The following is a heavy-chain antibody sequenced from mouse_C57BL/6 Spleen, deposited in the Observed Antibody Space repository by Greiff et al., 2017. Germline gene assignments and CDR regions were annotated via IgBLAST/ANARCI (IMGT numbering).Heavy chain of an antibody. V-gene: IGHV2-2*01. Sequence: VQLQQSGPGLVQPSQSLSITCTVSGFSLTSYGVHWVRQSPGKGLEWLGVIWSGGSTDYNAAFISRLSISKDNSKSQVFFKMNSLQADDTAIYYCARGGRGSPYAMDYWGQGTSVTVSS. J-gene: IGHJ4*01. D-gene: IGHD1-1*01. CDR3: ARGGRGSPYAMDY. CDR2: IWSGGST. CDR1: GFSLTSYG.